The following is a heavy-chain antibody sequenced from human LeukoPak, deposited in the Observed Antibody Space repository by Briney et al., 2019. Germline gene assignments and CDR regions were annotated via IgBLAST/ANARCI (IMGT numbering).Heavy chain of an antibody. CDR3: ARTRDGFSYYYGMDV. V-gene: IGHV3-21*01. CDR2: ICSGSSYI. J-gene: IGHJ6*02. D-gene: IGHD5-24*01. CDR1: GFTFSGSS. Sequence: PGGSLRLSCAASGFTFSGSSMNWVRQAPGKGLEWVSSICSGSSYIYYSDSVKGRFTISRDNAKNSLYMQINSLRAEDTAVYYCARTRDGFSYYYGMDVWGQGTTVTVSS.